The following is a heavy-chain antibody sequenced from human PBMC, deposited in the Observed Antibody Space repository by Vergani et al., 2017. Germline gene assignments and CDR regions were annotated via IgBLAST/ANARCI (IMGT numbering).Heavy chain of an antibody. CDR2: IIPVLGIA. CDR3: AREPWDYDYVWGSYREPYFDY. D-gene: IGHD3-16*02. J-gene: IGHJ4*02. CDR1: GGTFSSYT. V-gene: IGHV1-69*08. Sequence: QVQLVQSGAEVKKPGSSVKVSCKASGGTFSSYTISWVRQAPGQGLEWMGRIIPVLGIANYAQKFQGRVTITADKSAGTAYMELSSLRSEDTAVYYCAREPWDYDYVWGSYREPYFDYWGQGTLVTVSS.